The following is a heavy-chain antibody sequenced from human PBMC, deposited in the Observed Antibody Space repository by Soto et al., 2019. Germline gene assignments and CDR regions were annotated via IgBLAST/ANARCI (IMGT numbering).Heavy chain of an antibody. D-gene: IGHD6-19*01. Sequence: QVQLQESGPGLVKPSGTLSLTCAVSSGSISSSNWWSWVRQPPGKGLEWIGEISHGGSTNYNPPPKIRVTISVDKSKNKFSLKLSSVTAADTAVYYCASLIAVANYWGQGTLVTVFS. CDR1: SGSISSSNW. V-gene: IGHV4-4*02. CDR2: ISHGGST. CDR3: ASLIAVANY. J-gene: IGHJ4*02.